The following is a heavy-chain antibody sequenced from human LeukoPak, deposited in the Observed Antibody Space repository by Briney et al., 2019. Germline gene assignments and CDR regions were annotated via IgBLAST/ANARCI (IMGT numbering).Heavy chain of an antibody. V-gene: IGHV1-69*01. CDR2: IIPIFGTA. Sequence: SVKVSCKASGGTFSSYAISWVRQAPGQGLEWMGGIIPIFGTANYAQKFQGRVAITADESTSTAYMELSSLRSEDTAVYYCARDLPMVRGWDGMDVWGNGTTVTVSS. J-gene: IGHJ6*04. CDR1: GGTFSSYA. D-gene: IGHD3-10*01. CDR3: ARDLPMVRGWDGMDV.